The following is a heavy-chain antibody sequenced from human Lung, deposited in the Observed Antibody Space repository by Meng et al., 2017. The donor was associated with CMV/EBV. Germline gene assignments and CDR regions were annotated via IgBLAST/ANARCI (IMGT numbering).Heavy chain of an antibody. CDR2: IDWDDDK. CDR1: GFSLSTSGLR. J-gene: IGHJ3*02. CDR3: ARFQIGYVGAFDI. V-gene: IGHV2-70D*14. Sequence: SGXXLVKPTQTLTLTCTFSGFSLSTSGLRVSWIRQPPGQALEWLARIDWDDDKFYNTSLKIRLTVSKDTSANQVVFTMSNMDPVDTATYYCARFQIGYVGAFDIWGPGTMVPVSS. D-gene: IGHD5-12*01.